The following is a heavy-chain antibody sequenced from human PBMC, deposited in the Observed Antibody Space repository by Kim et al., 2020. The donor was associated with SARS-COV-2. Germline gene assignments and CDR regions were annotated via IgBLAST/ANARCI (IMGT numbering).Heavy chain of an antibody. J-gene: IGHJ6*02. V-gene: IGHV3-48*02. CDR3: ARDDGAYARFSGMDV. CDR2: ISSSTSHI. Sequence: GWSLRLSCGGSGFMFSNSGMNWVRQAPGKGLEWLSYISSSTSHIYYANSVRARFTISRDNAKNSVYLQMNSLRDEDTAVYYCARDDGAYARFSGMDVWG. CDR1: GFMFSNSG. D-gene: IGHD4-17*01.